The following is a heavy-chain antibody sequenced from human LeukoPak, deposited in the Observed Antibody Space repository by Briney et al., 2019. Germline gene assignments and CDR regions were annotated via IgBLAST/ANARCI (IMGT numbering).Heavy chain of an antibody. CDR2: INAGNGNT. CDR3: ARSDDYGDYVYFDY. CDR1: GYTFTSYA. Sequence: ASVKVSCKASGYTFTSYAMHWVRQAPGQRLEWMGWINAGNGNTKYSQKFQGRVTITRDTSASTAYMELSSLRSEDTAVYYCARSDDYGDYVYFDYWGQGTLVTVSS. J-gene: IGHJ4*02. V-gene: IGHV1-3*01. D-gene: IGHD4-17*01.